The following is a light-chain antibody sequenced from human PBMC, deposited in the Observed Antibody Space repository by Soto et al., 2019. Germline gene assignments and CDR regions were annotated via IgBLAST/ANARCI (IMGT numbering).Light chain of an antibody. CDR3: QLYGNSFT. V-gene: IGKV3-20*01. Sequence: EIVLTQSPGTLSLSPGERVTLSCRTSQTISSSYLAWYQQKPGQAPRLLIYGASSRATGIPDRFSGSESGTDFTLTISSLEPEDFAVYYCQLYGNSFTFGPGTKVDI. CDR2: GAS. CDR1: QTISSSY. J-gene: IGKJ3*01.